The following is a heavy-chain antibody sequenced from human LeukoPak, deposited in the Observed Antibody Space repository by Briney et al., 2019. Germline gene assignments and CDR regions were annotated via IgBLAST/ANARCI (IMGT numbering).Heavy chain of an antibody. Sequence: PSETLSLTCAVYGGSFSGYYWSWIRRPPGKGLEWIGEINHSGSTNYNPSLKSRVTISVDTSKNQFSLKLSSVTAADTAVYYCARDGRGRCSSTSCYYGPWGQGTLVTVSS. CDR3: ARDGRGRCSSTSCYYGP. V-gene: IGHV4-34*01. D-gene: IGHD2-2*01. CDR2: INHSGST. CDR1: GGSFSGYY. J-gene: IGHJ5*02.